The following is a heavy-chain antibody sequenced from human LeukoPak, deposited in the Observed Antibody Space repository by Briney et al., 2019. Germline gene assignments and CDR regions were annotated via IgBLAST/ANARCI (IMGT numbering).Heavy chain of an antibody. J-gene: IGHJ4*02. Sequence: GGSLRLSCAASGFTFSSYAMSWVRQAPGKGLEWVGRIKTKTDGSTTDYASPVKGIFPISRDDSKNTLYLQMNSLKTDDTAVYYCTTDMLLWFGELLFDFDYWGQGTLVTVSS. CDR2: IKTKTDGSTT. V-gene: IGHV3-15*01. CDR1: GFTFSSYA. CDR3: TTDMLLWFGELLFDFDY. D-gene: IGHD3-10*01.